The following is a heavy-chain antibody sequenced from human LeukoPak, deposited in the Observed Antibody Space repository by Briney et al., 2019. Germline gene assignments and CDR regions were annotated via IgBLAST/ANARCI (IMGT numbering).Heavy chain of an antibody. D-gene: IGHD3-3*01. CDR3: ARGRVGPEWLLKSLGAFDI. J-gene: IGHJ3*02. CDR1: GGSFSGYY. V-gene: IGHV4-34*01. Sequence: SETLSLTCAVYGGSFSGYYWSRIRQPPGKGLEWIGEINHSGSTNYNPSLKSRVTISVDTSKNQFSLKLSSVTAADTAVYYCARGRVGPEWLLKSLGAFDIWGQGTMVTVSS. CDR2: INHSGST.